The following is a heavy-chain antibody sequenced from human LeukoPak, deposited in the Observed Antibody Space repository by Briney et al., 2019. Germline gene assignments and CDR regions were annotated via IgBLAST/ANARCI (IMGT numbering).Heavy chain of an antibody. Sequence: PGGSLRLSCAASGFTFSSYGMSWVRQAPGKGLEWVANIKQDGGEKYYVDSVKGRFTISRDNAKNTLYLQMNSLRAEDTAVYYCARVWGYSSGSYYRINDAFDIWGQGTMVTVSS. CDR2: IKQDGGEK. D-gene: IGHD3-10*01. CDR3: ARVWGYSSGSYYRINDAFDI. V-gene: IGHV3-7*01. CDR1: GFTFSSYG. J-gene: IGHJ3*02.